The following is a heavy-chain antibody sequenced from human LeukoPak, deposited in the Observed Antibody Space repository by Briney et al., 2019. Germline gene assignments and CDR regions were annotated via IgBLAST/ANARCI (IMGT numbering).Heavy chain of an antibody. Sequence: GASVKVSCKASGGTFSSYAISWVRQAPGQGLEWMGGIIPIFGTANYAQKFQGRVTITADESTSTAYMELSSLRSEDTAVYYCARSSGGGNYFDYWGQGTLVTVSS. D-gene: IGHD4-23*01. CDR3: ARSSGGGNYFDY. CDR2: IIPIFGTA. CDR1: GGTFSSYA. J-gene: IGHJ4*02. V-gene: IGHV1-69*13.